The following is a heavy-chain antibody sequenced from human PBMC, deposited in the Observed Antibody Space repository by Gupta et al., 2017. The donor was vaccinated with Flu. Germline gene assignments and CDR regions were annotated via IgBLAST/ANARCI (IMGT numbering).Heavy chain of an antibody. Sequence: EVQLVESGGGLVQPGGSLRLSCAASGFTFSSYWMSWVRQAPGKGLEWGANIKQDGSEKYYVDYVKGRVTISRDNAKNSLDLQMNSLRAEDTAVYYCARDYYDSSGYYYYYYGMDVWGQGTTVTVSS. J-gene: IGHJ6*02. V-gene: IGHV3-7*01. CDR1: GFTFSSYW. D-gene: IGHD3-22*01. CDR3: ARDYYDSSGYYYYYYGMDV. CDR2: IKQDGSEK.